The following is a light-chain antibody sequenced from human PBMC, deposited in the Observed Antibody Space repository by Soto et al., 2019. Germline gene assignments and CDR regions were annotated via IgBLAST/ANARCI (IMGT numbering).Light chain of an antibody. CDR2: DTS. Sequence: EIVLTQSPGTLSLSPGQRATLSCRASQSIGSDSLAWYQQKPGQAPRLLIYDTSTRATGIPDRFGGSGSGTDFTLTISRLEPEDFAVYSCQQSGSSLWTFGQGTTVEIK. CDR3: QQSGSSLWT. CDR1: QSIGSDS. V-gene: IGKV3-20*01. J-gene: IGKJ1*01.